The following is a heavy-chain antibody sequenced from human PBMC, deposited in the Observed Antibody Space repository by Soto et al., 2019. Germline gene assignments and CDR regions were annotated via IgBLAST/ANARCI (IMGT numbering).Heavy chain of an antibody. CDR2: INPSGGYT. D-gene: IGHD6-13*01. J-gene: IGHJ3*02. CDR3: ARESDDSWAPLRNRDAFDN. Sequence: ASVKVSCKASGYTFTSYYMNWVRQAPGQWLEWLGIINPSGGYTTYAQRFLGRVTMTRDTSTSTVYMELSSLRSEDTAVYYCARESDDSWAPLRNRDAFDNWGQGTMVTVSS. V-gene: IGHV1-46*01. CDR1: GYTFTSYY.